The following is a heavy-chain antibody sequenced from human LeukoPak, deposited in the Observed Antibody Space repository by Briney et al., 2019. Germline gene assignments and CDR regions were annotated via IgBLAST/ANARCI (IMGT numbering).Heavy chain of an antibody. Sequence: SETLSLTCAVYGGSFSGYYWSWIRQPPGKGLEWIGEINHSGSTNYNPSLKSRVTISVDTSKNQFSLKLSSVTAADTAVYYCASRLALGYCSGGSCYSSAYYYYGMDVWGQGTTVTVSS. D-gene: IGHD2-15*01. CDR2: INHSGST. J-gene: IGHJ6*02. CDR1: GGSFSGYY. V-gene: IGHV4-34*01. CDR3: ASRLALGYCSGGSCYSSAYYYYGMDV.